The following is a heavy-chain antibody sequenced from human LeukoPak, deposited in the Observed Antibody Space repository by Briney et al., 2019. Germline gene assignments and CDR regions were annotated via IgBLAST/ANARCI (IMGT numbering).Heavy chain of an antibody. D-gene: IGHD3-3*01. CDR3: ARFDYWSGFYPLDH. J-gene: IGHJ4*02. CDR2: IRYDASNE. V-gene: IGHV3-30*02. CDR1: GFTFSLYG. Sequence: GGSLRLSCAASGFTFSLYGVQWVRQAPGKGLQWVAFIRYDASNEYYVDSVKGRFTISRDNSENTLYLQMNSLRTEDTAVYYCARFDYWSGFYPLDHWGQGTLVTVSS.